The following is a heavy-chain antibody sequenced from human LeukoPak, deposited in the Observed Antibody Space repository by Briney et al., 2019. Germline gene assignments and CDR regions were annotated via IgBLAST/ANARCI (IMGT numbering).Heavy chain of an antibody. D-gene: IGHD1-26*01. V-gene: IGHV3-21*01. CDR2: ISRRSTYI. Sequence: GGSLRLSCAASGFTVSNYTINWVRQPPGKGLEWVSSISRRSTYIYDADSVKGRFTISKDNAKNSLYLQMDSLRAEDTAVYYCARAQVGYNWFDPWGQGTLVTVSS. CDR1: GFTVSNYT. CDR3: ARAQVGYNWFDP. J-gene: IGHJ5*02.